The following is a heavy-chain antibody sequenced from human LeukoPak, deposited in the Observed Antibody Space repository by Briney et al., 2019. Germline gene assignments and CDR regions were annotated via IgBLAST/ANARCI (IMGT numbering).Heavy chain of an antibody. D-gene: IGHD5-24*01. J-gene: IGHJ4*02. CDR3: ARASRDGYNQNFDY. Sequence: GGSLKISCKGSGYSFTSYWIGWGRQIPGKGLGWMGIIYPADSDTTYSPSFRGQLTISADQSISTAHLQWSSLKASDTAMYYCARASRDGYNQNFDYWGQGTLVTVSS. CDR2: IYPADSDT. V-gene: IGHV5-51*01. CDR1: GYSFTSYW.